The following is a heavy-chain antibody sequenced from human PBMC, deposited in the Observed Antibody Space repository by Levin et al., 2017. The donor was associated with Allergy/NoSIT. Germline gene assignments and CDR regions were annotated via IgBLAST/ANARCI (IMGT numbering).Heavy chain of an antibody. CDR3: AKSMDGYNSHYFDY. D-gene: IGHD5-24*01. CDR1: GFTFDDYA. CDR2: ISWNSGSI. J-gene: IGHJ4*02. V-gene: IGHV3-9*01. Sequence: SLKISCAASGFTFDDYAMHWVRQAPGKGLEWVSGISWNSGSIGYADSVKGRFTISRDNAKNSLYLQMNSLRAEDTALYYCAKSMDGYNSHYFDYWGQGTLVTVSS.